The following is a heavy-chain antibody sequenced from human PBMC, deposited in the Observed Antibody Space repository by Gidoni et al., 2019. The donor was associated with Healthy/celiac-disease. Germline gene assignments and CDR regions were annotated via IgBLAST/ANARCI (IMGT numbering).Heavy chain of an antibody. CDR1: GFTFSSYS. CDR3: ARDRRGLYYYDPLADY. J-gene: IGHJ4*02. Sequence: EVQLVESGGGLVQPGGSLRLSCAASGFTFSSYSMNWVRQAPGKGLEWVSYISSSSSTIYYADSVKGRFTISRDNAKNSLYLQMNSLRDEDTAVYYCARDRRGLYYYDPLADYWGQGTLVTVSS. CDR2: ISSSSSTI. V-gene: IGHV3-48*02. D-gene: IGHD3-22*01.